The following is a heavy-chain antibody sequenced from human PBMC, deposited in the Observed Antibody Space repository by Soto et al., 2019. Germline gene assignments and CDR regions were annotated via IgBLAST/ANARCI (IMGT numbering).Heavy chain of an antibody. Sequence: QVQLEQSGAEVKKPGASVKVSCKASGYTFDSYAIHWVRQAPGQSLEWMGWISAGSGNTRVSQKFHDRVTITKDTSASSAYMELHSLTSSATAVYFCAGGTVGALVEALHYWGLGTLVTVSS. V-gene: IGHV1-3*01. CDR1: GYTFDSYA. CDR2: ISAGSGNT. D-gene: IGHD1-26*01. CDR3: AGGTVGALVEALHY. J-gene: IGHJ4*02.